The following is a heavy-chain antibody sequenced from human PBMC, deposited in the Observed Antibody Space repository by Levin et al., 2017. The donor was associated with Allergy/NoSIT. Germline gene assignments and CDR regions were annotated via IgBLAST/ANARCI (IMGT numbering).Heavy chain of an antibody. Sequence: PGGSLRLSCAASGFTFSSYAMSWVRQAPGKGLEWVSAISGSGGSTYYADSVKGRFTISRDNSKNTLYLQMNSLRAEDTAVYYCAKAGPGIAAADPPESDYWGQGTLVTVSS. D-gene: IGHD6-13*01. CDR2: ISGSGGST. V-gene: IGHV3-23*01. CDR1: GFTFSSYA. CDR3: AKAGPGIAAADPPESDY. J-gene: IGHJ4*02.